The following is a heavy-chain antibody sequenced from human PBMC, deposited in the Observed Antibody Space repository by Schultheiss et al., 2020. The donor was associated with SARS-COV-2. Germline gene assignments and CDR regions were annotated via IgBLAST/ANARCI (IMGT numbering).Heavy chain of an antibody. J-gene: IGHJ1*01. CDR3: ASSGDSSGSRYDFQH. CDR2: ISGNSAYI. Sequence: GGSLRLSCAASGFTFSTYSMNWVRLAPGKGLEWVSYISGNSAYIYYADSVKGRFTISRDNAKNSLYLQMNSLRAEDTAVYYCASSGDSSGSRYDFQHWGQGTLVTVSS. CDR1: GFTFSTYS. D-gene: IGHD6-19*01. V-gene: IGHV3-21*01.